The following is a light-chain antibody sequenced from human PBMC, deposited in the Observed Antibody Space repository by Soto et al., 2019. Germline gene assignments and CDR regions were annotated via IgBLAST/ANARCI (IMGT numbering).Light chain of an antibody. Sequence: EIVMTQSPATLSVSPGERVTLSCRASQSVSSNLAWYQQRPGQAPRLLIYGASTRATGIPARFSGSGSGTEFTLTIRSLQSEDFAVYYCQQYNNWPPLFTFGPGTKVDIK. V-gene: IGKV3-15*01. CDR2: GAS. CDR1: QSVSSN. CDR3: QQYNNWPPLFT. J-gene: IGKJ3*01.